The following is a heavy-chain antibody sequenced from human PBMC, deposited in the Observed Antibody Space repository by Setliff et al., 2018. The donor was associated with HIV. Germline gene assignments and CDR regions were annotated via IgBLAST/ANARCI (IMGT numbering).Heavy chain of an antibody. Sequence: SETLSLTCTVSGGSVGSSSYYWAWIRQPPGKGLAWIGSIYYTGNTKYNPSLESRVTFSIDTSKNQFSLKLSSVTAADTAVYYCNIYYYYYMDVWGKGTTVTVSS. CDR3: NIYYYYYMDV. CDR2: IYYTGNT. V-gene: IGHV4-39*07. J-gene: IGHJ6*03. CDR1: GGSVGSSSYY.